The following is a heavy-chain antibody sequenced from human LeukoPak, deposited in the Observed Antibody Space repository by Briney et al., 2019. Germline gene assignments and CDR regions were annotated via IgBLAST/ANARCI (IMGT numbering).Heavy chain of an antibody. D-gene: IGHD6-13*01. J-gene: IGHJ4*02. Sequence: GASVKVSCKASGYTFTGYYMHWVRQAPGQGLEWMGWINPNSGGTNYAQKFQGRVTITTDESTSTAYMELSSLRSEDTAVYYCARAPMGAAALYWGQGTLVTVSS. CDR1: GYTFTGYY. CDR3: ARAPMGAAALY. CDR2: INPNSGGT. V-gene: IGHV1-2*02.